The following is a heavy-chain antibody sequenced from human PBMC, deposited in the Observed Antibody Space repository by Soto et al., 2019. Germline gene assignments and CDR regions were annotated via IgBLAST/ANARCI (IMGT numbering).Heavy chain of an antibody. V-gene: IGHV1-2*02. CDR1: GYTFTGYC. D-gene: IGHD3-22*01. CDR3: ARHGKRITMIVHFDP. Sequence: ASVKVSCKASGYTFTGYCMHWVRQAPGQGLEWMGWINPNSGGTNYAQKFQGRVTMTRDTSISTAYMELSRLRSDDTAVYYCARHGKRITMIVHFDPWGQGTLVTVSS. J-gene: IGHJ5*02. CDR2: INPNSGGT.